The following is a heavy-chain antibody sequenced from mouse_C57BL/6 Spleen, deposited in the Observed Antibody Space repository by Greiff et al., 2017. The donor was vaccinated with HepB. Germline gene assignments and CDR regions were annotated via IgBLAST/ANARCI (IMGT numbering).Heavy chain of an antibody. CDR3: ARRDDPAWDYAMDY. CDR2: INPSNGGT. Sequence: QVHVKQSGTELVKPGASVKLSCKASGYTFTSYWMHWVKQRPGQGLEWIGNINPSNGGTNYNEKFKSKATLTVDKSSSTAYMQLSSLTSEDSAVYYCARRDDPAWDYAMDYWGQGTSVTVSS. D-gene: IGHD2-12*01. V-gene: IGHV1-53*01. CDR1: GYTFTSYW. J-gene: IGHJ4*01.